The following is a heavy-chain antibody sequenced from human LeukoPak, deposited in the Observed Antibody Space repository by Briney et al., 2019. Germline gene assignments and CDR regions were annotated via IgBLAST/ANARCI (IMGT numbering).Heavy chain of an antibody. J-gene: IGHJ4*02. CDR3: ATVAVIRGVTYFDY. CDR2: LFYSGST. Sequence: SETLSLTCTVAGGSISSYYWSWIQQLPGKGLEWLAYLFYSGSTDYNPSLESRVTISVDTSKNQFSLKLRSVTAADTAVYYCATVAVIRGVTYFDYWGQGTLVTVSS. CDR1: GGSISSYY. V-gene: IGHV4-59*01. D-gene: IGHD3-10*01.